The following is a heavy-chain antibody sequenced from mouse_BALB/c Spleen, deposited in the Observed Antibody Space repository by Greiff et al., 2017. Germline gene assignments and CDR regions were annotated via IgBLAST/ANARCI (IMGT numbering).Heavy chain of an antibody. V-gene: IGHV1-14*01. CDR2: INPYNDGT. D-gene: IGHD6-1*01. CDR3: ARQATSGSTPFAY. CDR1: GYTFTSYV. Sequence: EVKLQESGPELVKPGASVKMSCKASGYTFTSYVMHWVKQKPGQGLEWVGYINPYNDGTKYNEKFKGKATLTSDKSSSTAYMELSSLTSEDSAVYYCARQATSGSTPFAYWGQGTLVTVSA. J-gene: IGHJ3*01.